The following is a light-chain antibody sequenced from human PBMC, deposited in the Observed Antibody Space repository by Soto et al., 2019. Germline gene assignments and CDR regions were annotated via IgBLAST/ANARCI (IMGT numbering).Light chain of an antibody. CDR3: QHRSAWPIT. J-gene: IGKJ4*01. Sequence: EIMLTQSPATLSLSPGERATLSCRASQSVWNYLVWYQQKPGQPPRLLIYDASKRATGIPARFSGSGSGTDFTLTINSLEPEDVAVYYCQHRSAWPITFGGGTKVEIK. CDR1: QSVWNY. V-gene: IGKV3-11*01. CDR2: DAS.